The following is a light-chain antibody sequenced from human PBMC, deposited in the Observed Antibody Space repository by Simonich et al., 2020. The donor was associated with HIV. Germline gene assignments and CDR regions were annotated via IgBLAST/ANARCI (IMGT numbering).Light chain of an antibody. CDR2: GTS. CDR1: QSVRSN. V-gene: IGKV3-15*01. CDR3: QQYYSTPPT. Sequence: EIVMTQSPGTLSVSPGERTPLSCRASQSVRSNVAWYQQKPGQAPRLLIYGTSTRATGIPARFSGSGSGTDFTLTISSLQAEDVAVYFCQQYYSTPPTFGQGTKVEIK. J-gene: IGKJ1*01.